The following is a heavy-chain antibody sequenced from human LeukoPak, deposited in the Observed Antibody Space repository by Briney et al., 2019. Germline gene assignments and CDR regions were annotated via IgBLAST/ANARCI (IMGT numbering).Heavy chain of an antibody. D-gene: IGHD3-3*01. CDR3: TRDTVGYDFWSGYSAF. J-gene: IGHJ4*02. CDR1: GFTFSSYW. V-gene: IGHV3-49*04. CDR2: IRGKAYGGTT. Sequence: GGSLRLSCAASGFTFSSYWMSWVRQAPGKGLEWVGFIRGKAYGGTTDFAASVKGRFTISRDDSKSIAYLQMNSLKTENTAMYYCTRDTVGYDFWSGYSAFWGQGTLVTVSS.